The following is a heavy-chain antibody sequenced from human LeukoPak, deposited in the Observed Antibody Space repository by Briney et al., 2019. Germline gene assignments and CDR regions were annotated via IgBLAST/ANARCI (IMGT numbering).Heavy chain of an antibody. CDR3: ARLPYYYGSGSYYKGWFDP. J-gene: IGHJ5*02. V-gene: IGHV5-51*01. CDR2: IYPGDSDT. D-gene: IGHD3-10*01. CDR1: GYSFTSYW. Sequence: GASLQISCKGSGYSFTSYWIGWVRQMPGKGLEWMGIIYPGDSDTRYSPSFQGQVTISADKSISTAYLQWSSLKASDTAMYYCARLPYYYGSGSYYKGWFDPWGQGTLVTVSS.